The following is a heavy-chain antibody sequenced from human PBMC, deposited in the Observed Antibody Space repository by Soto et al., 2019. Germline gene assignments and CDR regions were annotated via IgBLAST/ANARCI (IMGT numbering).Heavy chain of an antibody. Sequence: GGSLRLSCAASGFTFSGSAMHWVRQASGKGLEWVGRIRSKANSYATAYAASVKGRFTISRDDSKNTAYLQMNSLKTEDTAVYYCTNTYYDFWSGYQYPRYYYYGMDVWGQGTTVTVSS. CDR1: GFTFSGSA. V-gene: IGHV3-73*01. CDR2: IRSKANSYAT. CDR3: TNTYYDFWSGYQYPRYYYYGMDV. D-gene: IGHD3-3*01. J-gene: IGHJ6*02.